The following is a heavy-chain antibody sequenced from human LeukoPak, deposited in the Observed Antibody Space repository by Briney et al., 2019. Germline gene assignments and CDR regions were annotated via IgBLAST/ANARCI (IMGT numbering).Heavy chain of an antibody. CDR1: GFTFSSFS. CDR3: ARDYYDSSGSFDY. CDR2: ISSSSSYI. D-gene: IGHD3-22*01. J-gene: IGHJ4*02. Sequence: GGSLRLSCAASGFTFSSFSMNWVRQAPGKGLEWVSSISSSSSYIYYADSVKGRFTISRDNAKNSLYLQMNSLRAEDTAVYYCARDYYDSSGSFDYWGQGTLVTVSS. V-gene: IGHV3-21*01.